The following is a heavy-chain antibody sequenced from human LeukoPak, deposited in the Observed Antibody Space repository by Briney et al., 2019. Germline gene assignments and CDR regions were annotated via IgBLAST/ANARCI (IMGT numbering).Heavy chain of an antibody. V-gene: IGHV5-51*01. D-gene: IGHD2-2*02. Sequence: GESLKISCKGSGYSFTTYWIAWVRQMPGKGLEWMGIIYPGDSDTRYSPSFQGQVTISADKSISTAYLQWSSLKASDTAMYYCARAYCSSTSCYKGYYYYYYYMDVWGKGTTVTVSS. CDR3: ARAYCSSTSCYKGYYYYYYYMDV. J-gene: IGHJ6*03. CDR2: IYPGDSDT. CDR1: GYSFTTYW.